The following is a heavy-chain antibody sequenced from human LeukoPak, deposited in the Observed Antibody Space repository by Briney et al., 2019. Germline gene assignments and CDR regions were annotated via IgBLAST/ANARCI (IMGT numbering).Heavy chain of an antibody. D-gene: IGHD6-19*01. CDR1: GGSISSFY. CDR3: ARGRGQWLVRVWFDP. J-gene: IGHJ5*02. Sequence: SETLSLTCTVSGGSISSFYWSWIRQPPGKGLEYIGYIYYSGSTNYDPYLKSRVTISVDTSKNQFSLKLSSVTAADPAVYYCARGRGQWLVRVWFDPWGQGTLVTVSS. CDR2: IYYSGST. V-gene: IGHV4-59*12.